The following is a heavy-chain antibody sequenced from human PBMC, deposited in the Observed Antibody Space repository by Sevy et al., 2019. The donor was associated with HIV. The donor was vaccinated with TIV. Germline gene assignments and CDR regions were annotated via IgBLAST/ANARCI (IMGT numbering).Heavy chain of an antibody. CDR2: IRQDGSEK. V-gene: IGHV3-7*01. CDR1: GFSFSWYW. Sequence: GGSLRLSCAASGFSFSWYWMSWVRQTPEKGLEWVANIRQDGSEKNYVDSVKGRFTISRDNAKNSLYLQMNGLRAEDTAVYYCARADQHTVTYDYWGQGTLVTVSS. J-gene: IGHJ4*02. D-gene: IGHD4-17*01. CDR3: ARADQHTVTYDY.